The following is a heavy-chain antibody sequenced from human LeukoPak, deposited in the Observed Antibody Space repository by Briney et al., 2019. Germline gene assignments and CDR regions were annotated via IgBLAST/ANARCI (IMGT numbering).Heavy chain of an antibody. Sequence: SETLSLTCAVSGGSISSSSYYWGWLPQPPGKGLEWYGSIYYNGSTYYNPSSKNRVTIYVYTSKNQFSLKLSSVTAADTAVYYCARHCGDIVATNEESRFDYWGQGTLVTVSS. CDR3: ARHCGDIVATNEESRFDY. D-gene: IGHD5-12*01. J-gene: IGHJ4*02. CDR1: GGSISSSSYY. V-gene: IGHV4-39*01. CDR2: IYYNGST.